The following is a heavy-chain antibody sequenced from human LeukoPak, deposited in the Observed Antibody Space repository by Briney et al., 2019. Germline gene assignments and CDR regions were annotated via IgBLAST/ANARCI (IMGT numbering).Heavy chain of an antibody. V-gene: IGHV1-2*02. D-gene: IGHD2-21*02. Sequence: ASVSVSCKASGYTFTGYYMHWVRQAPGQGLEWMGWINPDSGVTNYAQNLQARVTMTRDTSISTVFLDLSSLRSDDTAVYYCALVTSGNWWFDPWGQGGLVSVSS. J-gene: IGHJ5*02. CDR2: INPDSGVT. CDR3: ALVTSGNWWFDP. CDR1: GYTFTGYY.